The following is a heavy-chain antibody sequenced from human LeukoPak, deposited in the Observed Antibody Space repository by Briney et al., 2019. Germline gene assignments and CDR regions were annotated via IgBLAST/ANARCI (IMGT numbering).Heavy chain of an antibody. CDR3: TRDSSDGYYYKFDY. D-gene: IGHD3-22*01. CDR1: GFTFGDYA. J-gene: IGHJ4*02. CDR2: IRSKAYGGTT. Sequence: GGSLRLSCTASGFTFGDYAMSWLRQAPGKGLEWVGFIRSKAYGGTTEYAASVKGRFTISRDDSKSIAYLQMNSLKTEDTAVYYCTRDSSDGYYYKFDYWGQGTLVTVSS. V-gene: IGHV3-49*03.